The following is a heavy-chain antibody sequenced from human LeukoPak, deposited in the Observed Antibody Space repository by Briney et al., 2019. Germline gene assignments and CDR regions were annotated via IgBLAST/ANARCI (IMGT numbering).Heavy chain of an antibody. Sequence: PSQTLSLTCSVSGGSITSGRYYWTWIRQYPEKGLVWIGYSYYSGSTHFKPSLKSRAAISLDKSKNQFSLNLTSATAADTAVYYCARATYDLLTGYYLDSWGQGTLVTVSS. CDR1: GGSITSGRYY. D-gene: IGHD3-9*01. J-gene: IGHJ4*02. CDR2: SYYSGST. CDR3: ARATYDLLTGYYLDS. V-gene: IGHV4-31*03.